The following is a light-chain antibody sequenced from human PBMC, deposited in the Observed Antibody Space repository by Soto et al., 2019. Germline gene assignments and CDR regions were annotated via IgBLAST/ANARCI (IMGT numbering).Light chain of an antibody. Sequence: QSVLTQPRSVSGSPGQSVTISCTGTSSDVGRYNYVSWYQHHPGKATKLVIYDDTKRPSGVTNRFSGSKSGNTASLTISGLQAEDEADYYCCSYAGSPSVFGTGTKVTVL. J-gene: IGLJ1*01. CDR1: SSDVGRYNY. V-gene: IGLV2-11*01. CDR2: DDT. CDR3: CSYAGSPSV.